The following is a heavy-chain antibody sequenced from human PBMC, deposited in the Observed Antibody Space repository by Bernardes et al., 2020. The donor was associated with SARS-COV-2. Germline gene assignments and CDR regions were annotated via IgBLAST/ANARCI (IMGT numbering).Heavy chain of an antibody. D-gene: IGHD2-21*01. V-gene: IGHV5-51*01. Sequence: VTLKLSWKCSVYLFPTHWIGCVLQMPGKGLVWMGVISPGDSDTRYSPFFRGQVTISVDKSINTAYLQWSSLEASDTAMYYCARSDSWANKNYYGMDVWGQGTTVTVSS. CDR2: ISPGDSDT. CDR3: ARSDSWANKNYYGMDV. J-gene: IGHJ6*02. CDR1: VYLFPTHW.